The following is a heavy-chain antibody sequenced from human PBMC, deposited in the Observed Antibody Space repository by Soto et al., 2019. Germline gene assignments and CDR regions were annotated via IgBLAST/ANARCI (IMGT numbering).Heavy chain of an antibody. CDR1: GYTFINYY. Sequence: GASVKVSCKASGYTFINYYIHWVRQAPGQGLEWMGVINPNGGSTVYAQKFQGRVTLTRDTSTSTVYVELSSLRSDDTAVYFCVRATAARQRDYSYHYYLHIWGKGTTVPVSS. V-gene: IGHV1-46*03. D-gene: IGHD6-6*01. CDR3: VRATAARQRDYSYHYYLHI. CDR2: INPNGGST. J-gene: IGHJ6*03.